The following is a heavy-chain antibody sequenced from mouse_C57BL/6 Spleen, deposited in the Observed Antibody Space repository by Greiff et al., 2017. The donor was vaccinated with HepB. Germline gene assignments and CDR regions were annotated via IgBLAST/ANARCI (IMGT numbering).Heavy chain of an antibody. V-gene: IGHV1-82*01. D-gene: IGHD2-4*01. CDR1: GYAFSSSW. CDR3: ARRGDYDEVDY. Sequence: VKVVESGPELVKPGASVKISCKASGYAFSSSWMNWVKQRPGKGLEWIGRIYPGDGDTNYNGKFKGKATLTADKSSSTAYMQLSSLTSEDSAVYFCARRGDYDEVDYWGQGTTLTVSS. CDR2: IYPGDGDT. J-gene: IGHJ2*01.